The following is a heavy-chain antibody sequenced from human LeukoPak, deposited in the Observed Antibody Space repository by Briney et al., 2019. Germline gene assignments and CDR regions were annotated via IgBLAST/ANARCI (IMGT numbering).Heavy chain of an antibody. Sequence: ASVKVSCKVSGYTLTGLSMHWVRQAPGKGLEWMGGFDPEDGETIYAQKFQGRVTMTEDTSTDTAYMELSSLRSEDTAVYYCATPPGGYGSGSSFDYWGQGTLVTVSS. CDR3: ATPPGGYGSGSSFDY. J-gene: IGHJ4*02. D-gene: IGHD3-10*01. CDR2: FDPEDGET. CDR1: GYTLTGLS. V-gene: IGHV1-24*01.